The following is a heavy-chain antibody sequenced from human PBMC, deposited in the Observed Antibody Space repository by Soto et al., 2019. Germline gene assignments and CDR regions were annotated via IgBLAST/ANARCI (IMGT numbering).Heavy chain of an antibody. CDR2: IYYNGNT. Sequence: SETLSLTCTVSGGSISSYYWSWIRQPPGKGLEWIGYIYYNGNTNYNPSLKSRVSFSVDTSKTQFSLKLSSVTAADTAMYYCARRRDYSDAFDIWGQGTMVTV. V-gene: IGHV4-59*01. CDR1: GGSISSYY. D-gene: IGHD4-4*01. J-gene: IGHJ3*02. CDR3: ARRRDYSDAFDI.